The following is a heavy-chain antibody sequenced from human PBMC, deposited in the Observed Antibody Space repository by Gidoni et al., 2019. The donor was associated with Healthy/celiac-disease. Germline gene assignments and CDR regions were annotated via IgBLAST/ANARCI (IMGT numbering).Heavy chain of an antibody. V-gene: IGHV3-33*01. CDR2: IWYDGSNK. J-gene: IGHJ4*02. CDR3: ARDGTERDSSSSGGI. D-gene: IGHD6-13*01. CDR1: GFTFSCYG. Sequence: QVQLVESGGGVVQPGRSLRLSCAASGFTFSCYGMHWVRQAPGKGREWVAYIWYDGSNKYYADSVKGRFTISRDNSKNTLYLQMNSLRAEDTAVYYCARDGTERDSSSSGGIWGQGTLVTVSS.